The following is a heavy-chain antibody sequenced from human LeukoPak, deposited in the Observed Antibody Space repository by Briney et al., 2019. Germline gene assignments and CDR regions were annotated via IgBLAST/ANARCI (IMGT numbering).Heavy chain of an antibody. CDR3: ATGKAAPGPWFDP. D-gene: IGHD6-13*01. CDR1: GGTFSSYA. V-gene: IGHV1-69*13. CDR2: IIPIFGTA. J-gene: IGHJ5*02. Sequence: SVKVSCKASGGTFSSYAISWVRQAPGQGLEWMGGIIPIFGTANYAQKFQGRVTITADESTSTAYMELSSLRSEDAAVHYCATGKAAPGPWFDPWGQGTLVTVSS.